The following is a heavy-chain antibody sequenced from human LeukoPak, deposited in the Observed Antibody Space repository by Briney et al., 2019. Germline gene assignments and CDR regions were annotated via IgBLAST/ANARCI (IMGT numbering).Heavy chain of an antibody. D-gene: IGHD4-17*01. Sequence: GGSLRLSCAASGFTFSSYEMNWVRQAPGKGLEWVSYITSGSSTIYHADSVKGRFTISRDNAKNSLYLQMNSLRAEDTAVYYCARSTTVTFFGMDVWGQGTTVTVSS. CDR1: GFTFSSYE. V-gene: IGHV3-48*03. J-gene: IGHJ6*02. CDR3: ARSTTVTFFGMDV. CDR2: ITSGSSTI.